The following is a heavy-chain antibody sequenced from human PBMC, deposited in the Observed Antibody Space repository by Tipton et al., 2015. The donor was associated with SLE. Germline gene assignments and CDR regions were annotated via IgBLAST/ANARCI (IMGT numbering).Heavy chain of an antibody. J-gene: IGHJ4*02. CDR2: ISDRSSYI. Sequence: SLRLSCAASGFPFGTYVMHWVRQAPGKGLEWVSSISDRSSYIYYADSVKGRFTISRDNAKNSLYLQMNNLRAEDTAVYYCARDGAYCSSTSCPGPFYDYWGQGTLVTVSS. CDR3: ARDGAYCSSTSCPGPFYDY. CDR1: GFPFGTYV. D-gene: IGHD2-2*01. V-gene: IGHV3-21*01.